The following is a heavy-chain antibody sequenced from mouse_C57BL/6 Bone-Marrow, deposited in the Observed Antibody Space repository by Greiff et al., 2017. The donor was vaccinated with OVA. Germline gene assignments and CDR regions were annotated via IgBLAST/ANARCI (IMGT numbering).Heavy chain of an antibody. CDR3: ARRNWDKRNAMDY. CDR1: GFTFSDYY. J-gene: IGHJ4*01. Sequence: EVKVVESGGGLVQPGGSLKLSCAASGFTFSDYYMYWVRQTPEKRLEWVAYISNGGGSTYYPDTVKGRFTISRDNAKNTLYLQMSRLKSEDTAMYYCARRNWDKRNAMDYWGQGTSVTVSS. D-gene: IGHD4-1*01. CDR2: ISNGGGST. V-gene: IGHV5-12*01.